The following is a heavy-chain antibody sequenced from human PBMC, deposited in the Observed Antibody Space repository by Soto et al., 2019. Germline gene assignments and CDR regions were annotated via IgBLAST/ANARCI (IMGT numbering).Heavy chain of an antibody. CDR1: GDTFNFYT. CDR2: FNPILSFS. Sequence: QVQLVQSEAEVKKPGSSVKVSCKASGDTFNFYTINWVRQAPGLGLEWLGRFNPILSFSNSALKFQGRVTLTADKSTSTAYMVLSSLRSEDTAIYYCATSFGSGSRAFDYWGQGAVVTVSS. CDR3: ATSFGSGSRAFDY. V-gene: IGHV1-69*02. J-gene: IGHJ4*02. D-gene: IGHD3-10*01.